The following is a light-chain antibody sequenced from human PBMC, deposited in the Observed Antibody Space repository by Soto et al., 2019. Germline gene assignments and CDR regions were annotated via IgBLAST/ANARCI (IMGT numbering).Light chain of an antibody. CDR3: QHRHNWPTWT. J-gene: IGKJ1*01. CDR1: QSVSNNY. Sequence: EIVLTQKPGTRAVSGGERAPLSCRASQSVSNNYLAWYQQKPGQAPRLLIYGASNRATGIPDRFSGSWSETDFTLTISSLEPEDFAVYYCQHRHNWPTWTFGQGTKVDIK. CDR2: GAS. V-gene: IGKV3D-20*02.